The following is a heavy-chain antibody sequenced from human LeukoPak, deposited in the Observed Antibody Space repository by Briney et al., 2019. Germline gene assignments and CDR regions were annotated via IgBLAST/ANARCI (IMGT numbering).Heavy chain of an antibody. CDR1: GGSISSGGYY. J-gene: IGHJ3*02. Sequence: SQTLSLTCTVSGGSISSGGYYWSWIRQPPGKGLEWIGYIYHSGSTYYNPSLKSRVTISVDRSKNQFSLKLSSVTAADTAVYYCARVKPAAITGAFDIWGQGTMVTVSS. CDR2: IYHSGST. CDR3: ARVKPAAITGAFDI. D-gene: IGHD2-2*02. V-gene: IGHV4-30-2*01.